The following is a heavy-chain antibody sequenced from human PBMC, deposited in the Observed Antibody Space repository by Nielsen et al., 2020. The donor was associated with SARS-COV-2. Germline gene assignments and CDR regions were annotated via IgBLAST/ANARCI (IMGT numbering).Heavy chain of an antibody. V-gene: IGHV3-49*03. CDR3: TTDLTDYCSGGSCLPFDY. Sequence: GESLKISCTASGFTFGDYAMSWFRQAPGKGLEWVGFIRSKAYGGTTEYAASVKGRFTISRDDSKSIAYLQMNSLKTEDTAVYYCTTDLTDYCSGGSCLPFDYWGQGTLVTVSS. J-gene: IGHJ4*02. CDR2: IRSKAYGGTT. CDR1: GFTFGDYA. D-gene: IGHD2-15*01.